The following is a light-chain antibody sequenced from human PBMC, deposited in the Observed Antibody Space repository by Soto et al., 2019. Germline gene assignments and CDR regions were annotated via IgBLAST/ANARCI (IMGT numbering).Light chain of an antibody. CDR1: QSVSSNY. V-gene: IGKV3-20*01. J-gene: IGKJ1*01. Sequence: EIVLTQSPGTLSLSPGERATLSCRASQSVSSNYLAWYQQKPGQAPRLLIYGASSRATGIPDRFSGSGSGTDFTLTISRLEPEDFATYYCQQYNSYWTFGQGTKVEIK. CDR2: GAS. CDR3: QQYNSYWT.